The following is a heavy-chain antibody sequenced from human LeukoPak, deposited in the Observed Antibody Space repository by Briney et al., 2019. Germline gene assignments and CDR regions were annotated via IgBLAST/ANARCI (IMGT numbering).Heavy chain of an antibody. V-gene: IGHV3-48*01. CDR3: AKDRYYHDSGSYPYYFDF. Sequence: GGSLRLSCAASGSTFSSHTMNWVRQAPGKGLEWISYISNTGSVIYYADSVKGRFTISRDNSKNTLYLQMNSLRAEDTAVYYCAKDRYYHDSGSYPYYFDFWGQGTLVTVSS. CDR1: GSTFSSHT. D-gene: IGHD3-10*01. CDR2: ISNTGSVI. J-gene: IGHJ4*02.